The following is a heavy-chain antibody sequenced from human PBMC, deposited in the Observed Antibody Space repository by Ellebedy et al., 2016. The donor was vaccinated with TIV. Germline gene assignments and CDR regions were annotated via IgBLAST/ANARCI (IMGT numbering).Heavy chain of an antibody. CDR1: GYTFTSYA. CDR2: INAGNGNT. D-gene: IGHD3-22*01. CDR3: ARALSGDYDSSGYALDY. V-gene: IGHV1-3*01. J-gene: IGHJ4*02. Sequence: AASVKVSCKASGYTFTSYAMHWVRQAPGQRLEWMGWINAGNGNTKYSQKFQGRVTITRDTSASTAYMELSSLRPEDTAVYYCARALSGDYDSSGYALDYWGQGTLVTVSS.